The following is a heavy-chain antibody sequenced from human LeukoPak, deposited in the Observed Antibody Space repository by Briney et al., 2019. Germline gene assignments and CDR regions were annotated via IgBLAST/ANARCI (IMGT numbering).Heavy chain of an antibody. D-gene: IGHD2-2*02. CDR3: ATHTLFADVAYVDP. CDR1: GYALTDIS. V-gene: IGHV1-24*01. Sequence: ASVKVSCKVSGYALTDISMHWVRQAPGKGLEWMGSFDPEVGEIIYAQKFQGRVTMTEDTSADTTYIELSSLRSEDTAVYYCATHTLFADVAYVDPWGRGTLVTVSS. J-gene: IGHJ2*01. CDR2: FDPEVGEI.